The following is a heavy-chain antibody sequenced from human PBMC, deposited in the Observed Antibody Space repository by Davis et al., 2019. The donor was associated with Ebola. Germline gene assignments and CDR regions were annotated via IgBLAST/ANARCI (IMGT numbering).Heavy chain of an antibody. Sequence: SQTPSLTCAISGDSVSSNTAAWNWIRQSPSRGLEWLGRTYYRSKLFVDYAVSVKSRMTINSDTSKNQFSLQLSSVTPEDTAVYYCARDPPYDQGYDYWGQGILVTVSS. J-gene: IGHJ4*02. CDR1: GDSVSSNTAA. CDR2: TYYRSKLFV. D-gene: IGHD3-22*01. CDR3: ARDPPYDQGYDY. V-gene: IGHV6-1*01.